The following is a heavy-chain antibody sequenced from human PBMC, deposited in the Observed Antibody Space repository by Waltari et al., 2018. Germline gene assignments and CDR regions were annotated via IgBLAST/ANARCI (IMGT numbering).Heavy chain of an antibody. CDR1: GYTFTSYA. J-gene: IGHJ4*02. V-gene: IGHV1-3*01. Sequence: QVQLVQSGAEVKKPGASVKVSCKASGYTFTSYAMHWVRQAPGQRLEWMGWINAGNGNTKYSQKFQGRVTITRDTSASTAYMELNSLRAEDTAVYYCAKDRPWAASWFGIDYWGQGTLVTVSS. D-gene: IGHD3-10*01. CDR2: INAGNGNT. CDR3: AKDRPWAASWFGIDY.